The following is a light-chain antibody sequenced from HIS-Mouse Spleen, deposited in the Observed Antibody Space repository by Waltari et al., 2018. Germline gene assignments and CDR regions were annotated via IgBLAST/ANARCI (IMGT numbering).Light chain of an antibody. V-gene: IGLV8-61*01. CDR1: AGSVSTCYY. CDR2: STN. Sequence: QTVVTQEPSFSVSPGGTVTLTCGLSAGSVSTCYYPSWYQQTPGPAPRTLIYSTNTRSSGVPDRFSGSILGNKAALTITGAQADDESDYYCVLYMGSGISVFGGGTKLTVL. CDR3: VLYMGSGISV. J-gene: IGLJ3*02.